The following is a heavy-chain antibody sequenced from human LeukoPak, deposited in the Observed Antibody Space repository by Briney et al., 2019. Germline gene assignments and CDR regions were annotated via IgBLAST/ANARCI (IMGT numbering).Heavy chain of an antibody. CDR2: ISYDGSNR. Sequence: GGSLRLSCAASGFTFSSYGMHWVRQAPGKGLEWVAVISYDGSNRYYADSVKGRFTISRDNSKNTLYLQMNSLRAEDTAVYYCAKVLIAAPYYYYGMDVWGQGTTVTVSS. CDR3: AKVLIAAPYYYYGMDV. V-gene: IGHV3-30*18. CDR1: GFTFSSYG. J-gene: IGHJ6*02. D-gene: IGHD6-13*01.